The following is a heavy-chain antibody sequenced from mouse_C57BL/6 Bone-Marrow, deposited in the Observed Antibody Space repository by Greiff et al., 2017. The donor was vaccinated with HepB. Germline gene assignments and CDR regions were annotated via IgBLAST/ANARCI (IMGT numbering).Heavy chain of an antibody. J-gene: IGHJ2*01. CDR3: AIGGTARRGYFDY. D-gene: IGHD4-1*01. Sequence: VQLQQPGAELVKPGASVKVSCKASGYTFTSYWMHWVKQRPGQGLEWIGRIHPSDSDTNYNQKFKGKATLTVDKSSSKAYMQLSSLTSEDSAVYYCAIGGTARRGYFDYWGQGTTLTVSS. V-gene: IGHV1-74*01. CDR2: IHPSDSDT. CDR1: GYTFTSYW.